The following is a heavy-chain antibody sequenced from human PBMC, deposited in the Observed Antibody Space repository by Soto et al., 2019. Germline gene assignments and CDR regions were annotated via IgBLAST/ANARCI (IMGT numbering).Heavy chain of an antibody. CDR2: ISSSGSTI. D-gene: IGHD3-3*01. CDR3: ARARDFHYDFWSGYYPAPGYDY. J-gene: IGHJ4*02. V-gene: IGHV3-48*03. Sequence: GGSLRLSCAAAGFTFSSYEMSLVRQAPGKGLEWVSYISSSGSTIYYADSVKGRFTISRDNAKNSLYLQMNSLRAEDTAVYYCARARDFHYDFWSGYYPAPGYDYWGQGNLVTVSS. CDR1: GFTFSSYE.